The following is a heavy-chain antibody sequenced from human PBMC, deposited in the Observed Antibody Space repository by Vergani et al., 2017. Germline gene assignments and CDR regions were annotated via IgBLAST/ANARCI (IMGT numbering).Heavy chain of an antibody. V-gene: IGHV5-51*01. D-gene: IGHD1-26*01. Sequence: EVQLVQSGAEVKKPGESLKISCKGSGYSFTSYWIGWVRQMPGKGLEWMGIIYPGDSDTRYSPSFQGQVTISADKSISTAYLQWSSLNASDTAMYYCARPRIVGATESVFFDYWGQGTLVTVSS. J-gene: IGHJ4*02. CDR2: IYPGDSDT. CDR1: GYSFTSYW. CDR3: ARPRIVGATESVFFDY.